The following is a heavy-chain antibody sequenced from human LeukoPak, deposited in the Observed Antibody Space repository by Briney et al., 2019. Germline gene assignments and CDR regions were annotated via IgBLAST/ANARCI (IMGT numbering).Heavy chain of an antibody. CDR3: ASLDPVEHYFDY. J-gene: IGHJ4*02. CDR2: IYSGGST. V-gene: IGHV3-53*01. D-gene: IGHD3/OR15-3a*01. Sequence: GGSLRLSCAASGFTVSSNYMSWVRQAPGKGLEWVSVIYSGGSTYYADSVKGRFTISRDNSKNTLYLQMNSLRAEDTAVYYCASLDPVEHYFDYWGQGTLVTVSS. CDR1: GFTVSSNY.